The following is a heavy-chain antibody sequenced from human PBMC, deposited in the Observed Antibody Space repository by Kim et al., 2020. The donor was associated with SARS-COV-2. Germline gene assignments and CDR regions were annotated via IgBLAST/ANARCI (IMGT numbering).Heavy chain of an antibody. J-gene: IGHJ4*02. CDR3: AGDRGGTGAVFDY. V-gene: IGHV3-53*01. Sequence: YADSVKGRFTIPRDNSKNTVYLQMNSLRVEDTAVYFCAGDRGGTGAVFDYWGQGTLVTVSS. D-gene: IGHD3-16*01.